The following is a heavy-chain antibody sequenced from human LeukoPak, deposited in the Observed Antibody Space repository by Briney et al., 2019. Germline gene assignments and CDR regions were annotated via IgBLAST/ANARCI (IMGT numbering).Heavy chain of an antibody. V-gene: IGHV3-7*01. CDR3: TRDRSRAEDD. Sequence: GGSLRLSCAASGFTFSHFAMSWVRQAPGKGLEWVANINQGGSDKYYVDSVKGRFTISRDNANNLLYLQMNSLRGEDTAVYYCTRDRSRAEDDWGQGTLVTVSS. D-gene: IGHD1-14*01. J-gene: IGHJ4*02. CDR2: INQGGSDK. CDR1: GFTFSHFA.